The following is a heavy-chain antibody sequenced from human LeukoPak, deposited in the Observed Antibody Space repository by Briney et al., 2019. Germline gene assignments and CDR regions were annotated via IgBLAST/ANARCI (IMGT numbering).Heavy chain of an antibody. CDR2: IYPGGST. Sequence: PGGSLRLSCAASGFTVSSSYMTWVRQAPGKGLEWVSVIYPGGSTYYADSVKGRFTISRDNSKNTVYLQLDSLRAEDTAVFYCARDPLPLWGIDYYYMDVWGKGPTVTVSS. D-gene: IGHD3-16*01. V-gene: IGHV3-53*01. CDR3: ARDPLPLWGIDYYYMDV. J-gene: IGHJ6*03. CDR1: GFTVSSSY.